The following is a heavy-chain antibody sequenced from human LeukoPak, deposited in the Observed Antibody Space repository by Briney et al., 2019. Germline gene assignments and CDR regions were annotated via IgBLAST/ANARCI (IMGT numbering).Heavy chain of an antibody. D-gene: IGHD2-2*01. CDR2: IDPSDSYT. J-gene: IGHJ6*02. V-gene: IGHV5-10-1*01. Sequence: GESLRISCKGSGYSFTSYWISWVRQMPGKGLEWMGRIDPSDSYTNYSPSFQGHVTISADKSISTAYLQWSSLKASDTAMYYCAREPRYCSSTSCYGYYYYGMDVWGQGTTVTVSS. CDR3: AREPRYCSSTSCYGYYYYGMDV. CDR1: GYSFTSYW.